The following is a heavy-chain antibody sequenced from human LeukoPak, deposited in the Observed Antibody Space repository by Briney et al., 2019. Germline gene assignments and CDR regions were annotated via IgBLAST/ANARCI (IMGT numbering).Heavy chain of an antibody. D-gene: IGHD3-9*01. CDR2: ISAYNGNT. V-gene: IGHV1-18*04. CDR1: GYTFTGYY. Sequence: GASVKVSCKASGYTFTGYYMHWVRQAPGQGLEWMGWISAYNGNTNYAQKLQGRVTMTTDTSTSTAYMELRSLRSDDTAVYYCAREYFDYGMDVWGQGTTVTVSS. CDR3: AREYFDYGMDV. J-gene: IGHJ6*02.